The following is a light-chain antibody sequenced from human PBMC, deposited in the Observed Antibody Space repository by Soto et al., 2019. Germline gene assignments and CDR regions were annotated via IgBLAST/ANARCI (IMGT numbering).Light chain of an antibody. Sequence: QSVLTQPASVSGSPGQSITSSCTGTSSDVGRYSLVSWYQQHPGKAPKLMISEDHKRPSGVSNRFSGSKSGNTASLTISELQTEAEPDYYCCSYAGSNTWVFGTGTKVTVL. CDR3: CSYAGSNTWV. V-gene: IGLV2-23*01. J-gene: IGLJ1*01. CDR2: EDH. CDR1: SSDVGRYSL.